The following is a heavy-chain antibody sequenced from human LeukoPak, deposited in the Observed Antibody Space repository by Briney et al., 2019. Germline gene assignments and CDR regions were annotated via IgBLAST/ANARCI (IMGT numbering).Heavy chain of an antibody. J-gene: IGHJ3*01. D-gene: IGHD6-13*01. V-gene: IGHV3-23*01. Sequence: GGSLRLACAASGFTFSSYAMTWVRQAPGKGLEWVSAFSATDGSAQYAESVEGRFTISRDNSKNTLFLQMNSLGAEDTAVYYGARAKIAAAGTGAFDVWGQGTLDTLSS. CDR2: FSATDGSA. CDR1: GFTFSSYA. CDR3: ARAKIAAAGTGAFDV.